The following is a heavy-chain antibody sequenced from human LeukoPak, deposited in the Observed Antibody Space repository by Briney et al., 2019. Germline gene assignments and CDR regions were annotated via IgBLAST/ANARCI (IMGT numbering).Heavy chain of an antibody. V-gene: IGHV3-23*01. CDR3: ARGGDSSLIDV. Sequence: GGSLRLSCVVSGLTFSRYWMGWVRQAPGKGLEWVSAISGSGGSTYYADSVKGRFTISRDNSKNTLYLQMNSLRAEDTAVYYCARGGDSSLIDVWGKGTTVTISS. J-gene: IGHJ6*03. CDR2: ISGSGGST. CDR1: GLTFSRYW. D-gene: IGHD3-10*01.